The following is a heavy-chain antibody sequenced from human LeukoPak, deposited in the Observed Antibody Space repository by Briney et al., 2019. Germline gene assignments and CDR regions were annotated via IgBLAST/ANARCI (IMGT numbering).Heavy chain of an antibody. D-gene: IGHD3-22*01. Sequence: GESLKISCKGSGCSFTSYWIAWVRQMPGKGLEWMGIIYPGDSDTRYSPSFQGQVTMSADKSISTAYLQWSSLKASDTAIYYCARHGSYYYDSSGHSIDYWGQGTLVTVSS. CDR2: IYPGDSDT. CDR3: ARHGSYYYDSSGHSIDY. J-gene: IGHJ4*02. CDR1: GCSFTSYW. V-gene: IGHV5-51*01.